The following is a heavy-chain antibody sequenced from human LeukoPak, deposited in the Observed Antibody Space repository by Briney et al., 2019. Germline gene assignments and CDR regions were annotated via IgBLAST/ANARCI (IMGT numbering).Heavy chain of an antibody. V-gene: IGHV3-23*01. Sequence: GGSLRLSCAVSGITLSNYGMRWVRQAPGKGLEWVAGISDSGGSTNYADSVKGRFTISRDNPKNTLYLQMNSLRAEDTAVYFCAKRGVVIRVILVGFHKEAYYFDSWGQGALVTVSS. CDR2: ISDSGGST. J-gene: IGHJ4*02. D-gene: IGHD3-22*01. CDR3: AKRGVVIRVILVGFHKEAYYFDS. CDR1: GITLSNYG.